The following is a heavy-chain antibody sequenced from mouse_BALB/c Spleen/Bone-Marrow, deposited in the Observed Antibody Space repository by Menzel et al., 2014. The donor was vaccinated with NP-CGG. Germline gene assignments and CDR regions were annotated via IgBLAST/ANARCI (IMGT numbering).Heavy chain of an antibody. V-gene: IGHV5-9-4*01. D-gene: IGHD3-1*01. Sequence: EVQLVESGGGLVKPGGSLKLSCAASGSIFSYYAMSWVRQSPEKRLEWVAEISSGGSYTYYPDTVTGRFTISRDNAKNTLYLEMSSLRSEDTAMYYCTRDRGDYWGQGTSVTVSS. J-gene: IGHJ4*01. CDR1: GSIFSYYA. CDR3: TRDRGDY. CDR2: ISSGGSYT.